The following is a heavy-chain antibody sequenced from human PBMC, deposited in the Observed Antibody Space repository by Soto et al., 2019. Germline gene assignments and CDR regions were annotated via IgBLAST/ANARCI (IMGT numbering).Heavy chain of an antibody. CDR3: ARGIDEGVDY. V-gene: IGHV1-8*01. CDR2: MNPNNGDT. Sequence: RASVKVSCKASGYTFSSFHINWVRQASGQGLEWMGWMNPNNGDTDYAQNFQARVTMTRDTSTSTAYMELTSLTFEDTAIYFCARGIDEGVDYWGQRTLVTVS. CDR1: GYTFSSFH. D-gene: IGHD1-26*01. J-gene: IGHJ4*02.